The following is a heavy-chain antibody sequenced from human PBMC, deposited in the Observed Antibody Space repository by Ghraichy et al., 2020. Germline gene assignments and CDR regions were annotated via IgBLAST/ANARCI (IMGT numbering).Heavy chain of an antibody. CDR2: IYPDDSDT. CDR1: GYSFANSW. Sequence: GESLNISCKGSGYSFANSWIAWVRQMPGKGLEWMGIIYPDDSDTRYNPSFQGQVTISADKSISTAYLQWSSLKASDTAMYYCARRFESSEYSDYWGQGTLVTVSS. V-gene: IGHV5-51*01. J-gene: IGHJ4*02. D-gene: IGHD3-22*01. CDR3: ARRFESSEYSDY.